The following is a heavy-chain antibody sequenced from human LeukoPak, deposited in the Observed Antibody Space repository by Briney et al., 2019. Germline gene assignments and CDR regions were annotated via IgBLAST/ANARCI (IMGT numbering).Heavy chain of an antibody. J-gene: IGHJ4*02. CDR3: ARHPDSSSWYRGGFDY. D-gene: IGHD6-13*01. CDR1: GGSISSYY. Sequence: PSETLSLTCTVSGGSISSYYWSWIRQPPGKGLEWIGYIYYSGSTNYNPSLKSRVTISVDTSKNQFSLKLSSVTAADTAVYYCARHPDSSSWYRGGFDYWGQGTLVTVSS. CDR2: IYYSGST. V-gene: IGHV4-59*08.